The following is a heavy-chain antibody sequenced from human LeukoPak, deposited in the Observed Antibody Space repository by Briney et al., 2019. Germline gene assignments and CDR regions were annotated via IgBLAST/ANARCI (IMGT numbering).Heavy chain of an antibody. CDR3: ARRGEQQLELDY. D-gene: IGHD1-1*01. CDR1: EYSFATYW. CDR2: IYPGDSDT. J-gene: IGHJ4*02. V-gene: IGHV5-51*01. Sequence: GESLKISCKVSEYSFATYWIGWVRQMPGKGLEWMGIIYPGDSDTRYSPPFQGQVTISADKSISTAYLQWSSLKASDTAMYYCARRGEQQLELDYWGQGTLVTVSS.